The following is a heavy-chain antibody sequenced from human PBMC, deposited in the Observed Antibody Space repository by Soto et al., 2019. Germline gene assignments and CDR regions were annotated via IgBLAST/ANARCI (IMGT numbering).Heavy chain of an antibody. V-gene: IGHV3-48*03. J-gene: IGHJ4*02. CDR1: GVTFSSYE. CDR2: ISSSGSTI. D-gene: IGHD5-18*01. CDR3: ARAGASRGYSYGYVDY. Sequence: GGSLRLSGTASGVTFSSYEMNWVRQAPGKGLEWVSYISSSGSTIYYADSVKGRFTISRDNAKNSLYLQMNSLRAEDTAVYYCARAGASRGYSYGYVDYWGQGTLVTGSS.